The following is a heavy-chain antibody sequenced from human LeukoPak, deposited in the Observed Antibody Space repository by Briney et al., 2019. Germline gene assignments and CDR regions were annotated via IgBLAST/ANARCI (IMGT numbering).Heavy chain of an antibody. CDR3: ARGGDYGDLRYFDY. Sequence: PSETLSLTCTVSSDSISSSYWSWIRQPPGKGLEWIGYIYYSGSTNYNPSLKSRVTFSVDTSKNQFSLKLNSVTAADTAVYYCARGGDYGDLRYFDYWGQGTLVTVSS. CDR1: SDSISSSY. D-gene: IGHD4-17*01. CDR2: IYYSGST. V-gene: IGHV4-59*01. J-gene: IGHJ4*02.